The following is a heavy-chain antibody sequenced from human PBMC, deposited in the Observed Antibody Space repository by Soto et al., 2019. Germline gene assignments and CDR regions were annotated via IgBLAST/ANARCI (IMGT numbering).Heavy chain of an antibody. V-gene: IGHV4-39*01. J-gene: IGHJ5*02. CDR2: IYYSGST. CDR1: GGSISSSSYY. D-gene: IGHD3-10*01. CDR3: ARSGITMVRAVIIRSWFDP. Sequence: SETLSLTCTVSGGSISSSSYYWGWIRQPPGKGLEWIGSIYYSGSTYYNPSLKSRVTISVDTSKNQFSLKLSSVTAADTAVYYCARSGITMVRAVIIRSWFDPWGQGTLVTVSS.